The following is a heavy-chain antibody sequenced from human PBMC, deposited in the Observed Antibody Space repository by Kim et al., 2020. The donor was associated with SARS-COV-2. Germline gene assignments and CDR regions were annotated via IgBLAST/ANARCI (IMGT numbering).Heavy chain of an antibody. CDR3: ARGDYYGSGSYYNAGYYFDY. CDR2: IYYSGST. D-gene: IGHD3-10*01. Sequence: SETLSLTCTVSGGSISSGDYYWSWIRQPPGKGLEWIGYIYYSGSTYYNPSLKSRVTISVDTSKNQFSLKLSSVTAADTAVYYCARGDYYGSGSYYNAGYYFDYWGQGTLVTVSS. J-gene: IGHJ4*02. V-gene: IGHV4-30-4*01. CDR1: GGSISSGDYY.